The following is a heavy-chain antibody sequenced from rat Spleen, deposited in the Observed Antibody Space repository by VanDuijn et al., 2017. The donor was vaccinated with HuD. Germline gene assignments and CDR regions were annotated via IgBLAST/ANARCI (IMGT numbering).Heavy chain of an antibody. CDR1: RITFNNYW. V-gene: IGHV5-31*01. J-gene: IGHJ2*01. D-gene: IGHD1-4*01. CDR3: SPLPGHNLDY. CDR2: ISNAGDT. Sequence: EVQLVESGGGRVQPGRSLKLSCVASRITFNNYWMTWIRQAPGKGLEWVASISNAGDTYYPDSVKGRFSISRENAKSTTYLHMNSLRSEDTAAYYCSPLPGHNLDYWGQGVMVTASS.